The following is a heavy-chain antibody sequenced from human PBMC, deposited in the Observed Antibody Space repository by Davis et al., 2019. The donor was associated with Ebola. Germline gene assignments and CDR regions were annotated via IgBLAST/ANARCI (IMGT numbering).Heavy chain of an antibody. CDR1: GYTFTSYG. D-gene: IGHD1-26*01. CDR2: ISAYNGNT. V-gene: IGHV1-18*01. Sequence: ASVKVSCKASGYTFTSYGISWVRQAPGQGLEWMGWISAYNGNTNYAQKLQGRVTMTTDTSTSTAYMELRSLRSDDTAVYYCARDSQYSGSYFGYYYYYGMDVWGQGTTVTVSS. CDR3: ARDSQYSGSYFGYYYYYGMDV. J-gene: IGHJ6*02.